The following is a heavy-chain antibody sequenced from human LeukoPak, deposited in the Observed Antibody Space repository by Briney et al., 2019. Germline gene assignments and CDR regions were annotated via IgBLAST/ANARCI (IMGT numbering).Heavy chain of an antibody. Sequence: SETLSLTCTVSGGSISSSSFYWGWIRQPPGKGLEWIGSIYYSGNTYYNPSLKSRVSISVDTSKNQFSLKLSSVTAADTAVYYCARHPGRLLDYWGQGTLVTVSS. CDR1: GGSISSSSFY. CDR2: IYYSGNT. J-gene: IGHJ4*02. V-gene: IGHV4-39*01. CDR3: ARHPGRLLDY.